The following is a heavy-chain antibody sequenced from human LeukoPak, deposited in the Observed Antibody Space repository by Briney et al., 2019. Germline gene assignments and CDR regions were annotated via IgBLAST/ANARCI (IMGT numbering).Heavy chain of an antibody. Sequence: PGGSLRLSCAPSGFAFSNYAMSWVRQAPGKGLEWVSSLSGGGDSRYYADSVMGRFTISRDNSKNTLYLQMNSLRAEDTAVYYCAKAVRSMVTGGGYFDSWGQGTLVTVSS. CDR1: GFAFSNYA. CDR2: LSGGGDSR. J-gene: IGHJ4*02. CDR3: AKAVRSMVTGGGYFDS. V-gene: IGHV3-23*01. D-gene: IGHD3-10*01.